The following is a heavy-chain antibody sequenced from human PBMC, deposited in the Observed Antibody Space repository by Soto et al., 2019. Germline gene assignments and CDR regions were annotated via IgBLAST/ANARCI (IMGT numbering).Heavy chain of an antibody. CDR3: ATVLSGYYDSSGYFDY. V-gene: IGHV1-24*01. D-gene: IGHD3-22*01. CDR1: GYTLTELS. CDR2: FDPEDGET. Sequence: ASVKGSCKVSGYTLTELSMHWVRQSPGKGLEWMGGFDPEDGETIYAQKFQGRVTMTEDTSTDTAYMELSSLRSEDTAVYYCATVLSGYYDSSGYFDYWGQGTLVT. J-gene: IGHJ4*02.